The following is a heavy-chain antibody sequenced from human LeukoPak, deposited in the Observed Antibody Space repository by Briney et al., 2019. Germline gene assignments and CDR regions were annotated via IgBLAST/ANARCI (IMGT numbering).Heavy chain of an antibody. CDR3: AKDSPYGSGSYYNVHYFDY. J-gene: IGHJ4*02. D-gene: IGHD3-10*01. V-gene: IGHV3-30*18. Sequence: GRSLRLSCAASGFTFSSYGMHWVRQAPGKGLEWVAVISYDGSNKYYADSVKGRFTISRDNSKNTLYLQMNSLRAEDTAVYYCAKDSPYGSGSYYNVHYFDYWGQGTLVTVSS. CDR2: ISYDGSNK. CDR1: GFTFSSYG.